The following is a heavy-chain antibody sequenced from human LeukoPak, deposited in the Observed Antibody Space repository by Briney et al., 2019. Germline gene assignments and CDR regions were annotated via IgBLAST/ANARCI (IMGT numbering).Heavy chain of an antibody. CDR3: AKQRIVGAHPLVS. D-gene: IGHD1-26*01. V-gene: IGHV3-30*18. Sequence: GGSLRLSCAASGFTFSSYGMHWVRQAPGKGLEWVAIISYDGSNKYYADSVKGRFTISRDNSKNTLYLQMNSLRAEDTAVYYCAKQRIVGAHPLVSWGQGTLVTVSS. J-gene: IGHJ4*02. CDR2: ISYDGSNK. CDR1: GFTFSSYG.